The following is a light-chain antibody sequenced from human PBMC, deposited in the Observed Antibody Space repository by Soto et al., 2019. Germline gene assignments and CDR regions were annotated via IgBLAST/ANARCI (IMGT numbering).Light chain of an antibody. CDR3: SSSTSSSTYV. V-gene: IGLV2-14*01. J-gene: IGLJ1*01. Sequence: QSVLTQPASVSGSPGQSITISCTGTRSDVGGYNYVSWYQQHPGKAPKLMIYDVSNRPSGVSNRFSGSKSGNTASLTISGLQAEDEADYYRSSSTSSSTYVFGTGTKLTVL. CDR1: RSDVGGYNY. CDR2: DVS.